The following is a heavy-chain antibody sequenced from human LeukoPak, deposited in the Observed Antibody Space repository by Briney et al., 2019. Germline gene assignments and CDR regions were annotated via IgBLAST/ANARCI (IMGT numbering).Heavy chain of an antibody. CDR1: GGSISSGDYF. Sequence: SETLSLTCNVSGGSISSGDYFWSWIRQPPGKGLEWIGYIYYSGSAYYSPSLRSRFTISVDTSENQFSLKLSSVTAADTAVYYCARRSTSTYYFDYWGQGTLVTVSS. D-gene: IGHD2-2*01. CDR2: IYYSGSA. J-gene: IGHJ4*02. CDR3: ARRSTSTYYFDY. V-gene: IGHV4-30-4*01.